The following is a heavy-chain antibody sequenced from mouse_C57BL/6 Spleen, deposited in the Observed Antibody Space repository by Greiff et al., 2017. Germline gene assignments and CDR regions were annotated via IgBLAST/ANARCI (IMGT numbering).Heavy chain of an antibody. D-gene: IGHD3-2*02. CDR2: IYPGDGDT. CDR1: GYAFSSSW. V-gene: IGHV1-82*01. Sequence: LQQSGPELVKPGASVKISCKASGYAFSSSWMNWVKQRPGKGLEWIGRIYPGDGDTNYNGKFKGKATLTADKSSSTAYMQLSSLTSEDSAVYFCATLDSSGYVGYFDYWGQGTTLTVSS. CDR3: ATLDSSGYVGYFDY. J-gene: IGHJ2*01.